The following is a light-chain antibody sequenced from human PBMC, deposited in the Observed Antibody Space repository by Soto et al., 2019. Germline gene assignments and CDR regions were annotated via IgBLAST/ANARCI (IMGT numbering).Light chain of an antibody. J-gene: IGKJ1*01. CDR3: QQYYTTPRT. V-gene: IGKV4-1*01. CDR1: QSVLYSSNNKNY. CDR2: WAS. Sequence: DIVMTPSPASLPVSLAERATINCKSSQSVLYSSNNKNYLAWYQQIPGQPPKLLIYWASTRASGVPDRFSGSGSGTDFTLTISSLQAEDVATYYCQQYYTTPRTFGQGTKVEIK.